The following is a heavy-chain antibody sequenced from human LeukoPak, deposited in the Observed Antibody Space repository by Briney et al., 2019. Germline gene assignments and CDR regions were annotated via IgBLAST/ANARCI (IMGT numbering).Heavy chain of an antibody. CDR3: ASTTPQLATAFDI. J-gene: IGHJ3*02. D-gene: IGHD5-18*01. V-gene: IGHV4-61*01. CDR1: GGSVSSGSYY. Sequence: PSETLSLTCTVSGGSVSSGSYYWSWIRQPPGKGLEWIGYIYYSGSTNYNPSLKSRVTISVDTSKNQFSLKLSSVTAADTAVYYCASTTPQLATAFDIWGQGTMVTVSS. CDR2: IYYSGST.